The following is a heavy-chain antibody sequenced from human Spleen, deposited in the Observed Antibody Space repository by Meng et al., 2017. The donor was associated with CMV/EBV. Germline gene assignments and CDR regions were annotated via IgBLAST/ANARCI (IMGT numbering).Heavy chain of an antibody. CDR2: ISSSGSSM. D-gene: IGHD6-13*01. CDR1: GFTFSDYY. V-gene: IGHV3-11*01. Sequence: GESLKISCATPGFTFSDYYMSWVRQAPGKGLEWVSYISSSGSSMYYADPVKGRFTISRDNVRNSLYLQMNSLRAEDTAVYYCANYLGGIFDYWGLGTLVTVSS. CDR3: ANYLGGIFDY. J-gene: IGHJ4*02.